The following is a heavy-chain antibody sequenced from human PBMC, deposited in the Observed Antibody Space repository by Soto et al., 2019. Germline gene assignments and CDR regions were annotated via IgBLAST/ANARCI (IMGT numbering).Heavy chain of an antibody. D-gene: IGHD2-15*01. CDR2: IYNEFT. CDR1: GFSVTDIN. V-gene: IGHV3-66*01. Sequence: EVQLVESGGGLVQPGGSLRLSCVASGFSVTDINMNWVRQAPGKGLEWVSVIYNEFTDYADSVRGRFSISTDSSKNALYLQMNSLRAEDSAVYYCVREPRYCSGGSCSIMGDAFDIWGQGTKVTVSS. CDR3: VREPRYCSGGSCSIMGDAFDI. J-gene: IGHJ3*02.